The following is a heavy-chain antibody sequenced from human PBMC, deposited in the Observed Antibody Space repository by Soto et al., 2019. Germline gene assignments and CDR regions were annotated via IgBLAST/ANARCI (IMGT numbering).Heavy chain of an antibody. V-gene: IGHV3-15*01. CDR3: ARRAGYNLRDHFDY. J-gene: IGHJ4*02. D-gene: IGHD5-12*01. CDR2: IKSKSDGGTT. CDR1: GFSFSSAW. Sequence: LRLSCAASGFSFSSAWMSWVRQTPEKGLEWVGRIKSKSDGGTTDYAAPVKGRFTISRDDSENTLYLQMNSLKTEDTAVYYCARRAGYNLRDHFDYWGQGTLVTVSS.